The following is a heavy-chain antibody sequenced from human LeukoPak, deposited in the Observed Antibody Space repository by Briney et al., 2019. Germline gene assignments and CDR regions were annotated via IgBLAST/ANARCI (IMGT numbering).Heavy chain of an antibody. CDR1: GFTFSSYA. V-gene: IGHV3-23*01. J-gene: IGHJ4*02. CDR2: ISGGGGST. Sequence: GGSLRLSCAASGFTFSSYAMSWVRQAPGKGLEWVSAISGGGGSTYYADSVKGRFTISIDNSKNTLYLQMDSLRAEDTAVYYCAKDDLYGSVSNWGQGTLVTVSS. CDR3: AKDDLYGSVSN. D-gene: IGHD3-10*01.